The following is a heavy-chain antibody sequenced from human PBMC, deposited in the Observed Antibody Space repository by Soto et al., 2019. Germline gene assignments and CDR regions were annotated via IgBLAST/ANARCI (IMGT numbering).Heavy chain of an antibody. D-gene: IGHD3-16*02. V-gene: IGHV5-51*01. CDR3: ARLGGNYYVWGSYRPSDRGNYGMDV. CDR2: IYPGDSDT. J-gene: IGHJ6*02. CDR1: GYSCTSYW. Sequence: PGESLKISCKGSGYSCTSYWIGWVRQMPGKGLEWMGIIYPGDSDTRYSPSFQGQVTISADKSISTAYLQWSSLKASDTAMYYCARLGGNYYVWGSYRPSDRGNYGMDVWGQGTTVTVSS.